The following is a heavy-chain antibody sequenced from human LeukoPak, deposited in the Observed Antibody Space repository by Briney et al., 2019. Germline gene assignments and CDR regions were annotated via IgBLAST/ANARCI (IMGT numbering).Heavy chain of an antibody. D-gene: IGHD2-2*01. Sequence: ASVKVSCKASGGTFSSYDISWVRQAPGQGLEWMGGIMPMFGKANYAQKFQSRVTTTADKATSTAYMELSSLRSEDTAVYYCAGGRTDIVVVPATLRNYYFDYWGQGTLVTVSS. J-gene: IGHJ4*02. CDR2: IMPMFGKA. V-gene: IGHV1-69*06. CDR1: GGTFSSYD. CDR3: AGGRTDIVVVPATLRNYYFDY.